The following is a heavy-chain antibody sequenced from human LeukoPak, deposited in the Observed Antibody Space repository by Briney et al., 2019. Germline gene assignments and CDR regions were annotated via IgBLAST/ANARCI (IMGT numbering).Heavy chain of an antibody. J-gene: IGHJ4*02. CDR2: IIPILGIA. CDR1: GGTLSSYA. D-gene: IGHD6-19*01. V-gene: IGHV1-69*04. Sequence: SVKVSCKASGGTLSSYAISWVRQAPGQGLEWMGRIIPILGIANYAQKFQGGVTITADKSTSTAYMELSSLRAEDTALYYCAKDSGSGWYGFDYWGQGTLVTVSS. CDR3: AKDSGSGWYGFDY.